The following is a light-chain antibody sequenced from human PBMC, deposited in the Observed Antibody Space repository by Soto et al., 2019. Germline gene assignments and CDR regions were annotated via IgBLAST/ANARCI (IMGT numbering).Light chain of an antibody. Sequence: QSVLTQPASVSGSPGQSISISCTGTSSDVGGYDYVSWSQQHPGKAPKLMIYDVSYRPSGVSNRFSGSKSGNTASLTISGLQAEDEAEYYCSSYTSSSTLEVFGTGTKLTVL. CDR1: SSDVGGYDY. V-gene: IGLV2-14*01. CDR3: SSYTSSSTLEV. J-gene: IGLJ1*01. CDR2: DVS.